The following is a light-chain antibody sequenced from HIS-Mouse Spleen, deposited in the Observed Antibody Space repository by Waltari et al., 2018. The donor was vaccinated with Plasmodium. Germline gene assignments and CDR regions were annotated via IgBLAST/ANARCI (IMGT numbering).Light chain of an antibody. CDR1: SSDVGGYNY. CDR2: DVS. J-gene: IGLJ2*01. Sequence: QSALTQPRSVSGSPGQSVTISCTGTSSDVGGYNYVSWYQQHPGKAPKLMIYDVSKRPSGVPDRCSGSKSGNTASLTSSGLQAEDEADYYCCSYAGSYTSSFGGGTKLTVL. CDR3: CSYAGSYTSS. V-gene: IGLV2-11*01.